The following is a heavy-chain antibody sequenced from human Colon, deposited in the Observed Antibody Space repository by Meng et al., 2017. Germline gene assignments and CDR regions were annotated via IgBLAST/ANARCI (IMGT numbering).Heavy chain of an antibody. Sequence: GESLKISCVASGFTFTSRWMDWVRQVPGKGLVWVSLINTDGTTTNYADSVKGRFTISRDNAKNTLYLQMNSLRAEDTAVYYCARDLNYVSKDYWGQGTLVTVSS. V-gene: IGHV3-74*01. D-gene: IGHD3-10*01. CDR3: ARDLNYVSKDY. CDR2: INTDGTTT. J-gene: IGHJ4*02. CDR1: GFTFTSRW.